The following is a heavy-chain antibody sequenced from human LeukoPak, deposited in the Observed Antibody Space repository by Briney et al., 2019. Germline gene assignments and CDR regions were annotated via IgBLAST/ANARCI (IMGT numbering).Heavy chain of an antibody. V-gene: IGHV3-49*03. CDR1: GFTFSSYA. D-gene: IGHD2-15*01. J-gene: IGHJ4*02. CDR3: TRGEDIVVVVAATFDY. CDR2: IRSKAYGGTT. Sequence: GGSLRLSCAASGFTFSSYAMSWFRQAPGKGLEWVGFIRSKAYGGTTEYAASVKGRFTISRDDSKSIAYLQMNSLKTEDTAVYYCTRGEDIVVVVAATFDYWGQGTLVTVSS.